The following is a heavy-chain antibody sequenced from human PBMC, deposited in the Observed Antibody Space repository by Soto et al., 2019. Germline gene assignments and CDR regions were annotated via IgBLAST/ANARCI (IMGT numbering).Heavy chain of an antibody. CDR3: ARRRGFPYYYGMDV. V-gene: IGHV4-30-2*01. Sequence: SGPTLVNPTETLTLTCTVSGFSLSNARMGVSWIRQPPGKGLEWIGYIYHSGSTYYNPSLKSRVTISVDRSKNQFSLKLSSVTAADTAVYYCARRRGFPYYYGMDVWGQGTTVTVS. J-gene: IGHJ6*02. D-gene: IGHD5-12*01. CDR2: IYHSGST. CDR1: GFSLSNARMG.